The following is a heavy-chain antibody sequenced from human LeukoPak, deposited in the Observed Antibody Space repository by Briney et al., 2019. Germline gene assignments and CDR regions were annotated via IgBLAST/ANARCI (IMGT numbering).Heavy chain of an antibody. V-gene: IGHV4-30-2*01. D-gene: IGHD3-22*01. CDR2: IYHSGST. Sequence: PSETLSLTCAVSGGSISSGGYSWSWIRQPPGKGLEWIGYIYHSGSTYYNPSLKSRVTISVDRSKNQFSLKLSSVTAADTAVYYCARGQEYYYDSSGLSLDYWGQGTLVTVSS. CDR1: GGSISSGGYS. CDR3: ARGQEYYYDSSGLSLDY. J-gene: IGHJ4*02.